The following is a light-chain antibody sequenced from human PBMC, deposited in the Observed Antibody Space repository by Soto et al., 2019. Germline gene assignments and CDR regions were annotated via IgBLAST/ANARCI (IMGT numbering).Light chain of an antibody. CDR2: GAS. CDR3: QKYDSAPRT. CDR1: QSVSNNY. Sequence: EIVMTQSPATLSVSPGERATLSCRASQSVSNNYLAWYQQKPGQAPRLLIYGASNRATGIPDRFSGSGSGTDFTLTISSLQPEDVATYYCQKYDSAPRTFGQGTKVDI. V-gene: IGKV3-20*01. J-gene: IGKJ1*01.